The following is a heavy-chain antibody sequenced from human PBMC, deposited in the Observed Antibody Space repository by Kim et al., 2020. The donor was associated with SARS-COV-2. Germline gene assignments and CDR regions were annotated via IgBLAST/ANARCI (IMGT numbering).Heavy chain of an antibody. D-gene: IGHD3-10*01. CDR3: ARQGAGGFDSSSGTYYNVDAFDI. CDR2: MFHSGIT. Sequence: SETLSLTCAVSGDSITSYYWSWLRQPPGKGLEWIGYMFHSGITKTNPSLKSRVIISVDTSKNQFSLDMRSVTAADTAVYYCARQGAGGFDSSSGTYYNVDAFDIWGRGTVVTVSS. V-gene: IGHV4-59*08. J-gene: IGHJ3*02. CDR1: GDSITSYY.